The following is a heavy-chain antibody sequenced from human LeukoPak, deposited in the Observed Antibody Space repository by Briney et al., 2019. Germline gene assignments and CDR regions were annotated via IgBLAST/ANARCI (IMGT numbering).Heavy chain of an antibody. V-gene: IGHV4-34*01. CDR2: INHSGST. J-gene: IGHJ4*02. CDR1: GGSFSGYY. Sequence: PSETLSLTCAVYGGSFSGYYWSWIRQPPGKGLEWIGEINHSGSTNYNPSPKSRVTISVDTSKNQFSLKLSPVTAADTAVYYCARHVRATGTTHFDYWGQGTLVTVSS. CDR3: ARHVRATGTTHFDY. D-gene: IGHD1-1*01.